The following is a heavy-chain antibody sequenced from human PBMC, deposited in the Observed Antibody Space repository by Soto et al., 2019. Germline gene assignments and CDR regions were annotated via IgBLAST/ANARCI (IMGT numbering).Heavy chain of an antibody. D-gene: IGHD3-10*01. CDR2: INHSGST. J-gene: IGHJ6*02. CDR1: GGSFSGYY. V-gene: IGHV4-34*01. Sequence: QVQLQQWGAGLLKPSETLSLTCAVYGGSFSGYYWSWIRQPPGKGLEWIGEINHSGSTNYNPSLKRRVTRSVDTSKNQFSLKLSSVTAADTGVYYCARVMVLRYYYYYSVMDVWGQGTTVTVS. CDR3: ARVMVLRYYYYYSVMDV.